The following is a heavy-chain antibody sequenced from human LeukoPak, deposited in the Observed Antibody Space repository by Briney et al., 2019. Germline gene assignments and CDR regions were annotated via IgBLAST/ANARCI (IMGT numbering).Heavy chain of an antibody. CDR1: GGSISSSSYY. Sequence: SETLSLTCTVSGGSISSSSYYWGWIRQPPGKGLEWIGSIYYSGSTYYNPSLKSRVTISVDTSKNQFSLKLSSVTAADTAVYYCARDPSGGYFQHWGQGTLVTVSS. V-gene: IGHV4-39*07. CDR2: IYYSGST. CDR3: ARDPSGGYFQH. D-gene: IGHD6-25*01. J-gene: IGHJ1*01.